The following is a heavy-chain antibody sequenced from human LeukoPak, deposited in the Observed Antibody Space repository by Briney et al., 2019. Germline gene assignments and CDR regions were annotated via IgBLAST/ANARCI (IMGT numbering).Heavy chain of an antibody. CDR3: ARAGGDPGEYDAFDI. CDR1: GFTFSSYW. D-gene: IGHD2-21*02. CDR2: INSDGSST. J-gene: IGHJ3*02. V-gene: IGHV3-74*01. Sequence: GGPLRLSCAASGFTFSSYWMHWVRQAPGKGLVWVSRINSDGSSTSYADSVQGRFTISRDNAKNTLYLQMNSLRAEDTAAYYCARAGGDPGEYDAFDIWGQGTMVTVSS.